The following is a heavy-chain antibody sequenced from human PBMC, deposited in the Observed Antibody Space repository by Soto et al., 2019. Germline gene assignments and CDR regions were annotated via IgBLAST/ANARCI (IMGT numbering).Heavy chain of an antibody. J-gene: IGHJ5*02. CDR2: IYYSGST. D-gene: IGHD3-3*01. CDR1: GGSISSYY. CDR3: ARSNYDFWSGYTNWFDP. V-gene: IGHV4-59*01. Sequence: SETLSLTCTVSGGSISSYYWSWIRQPPGKGLEWIGYIYYSGSTNYNPSLKSRVTISVDTSKNQFSLKLSSVTAADTAVYYCARSNYDFWSGYTNWFDPWGQGTLVTVSS.